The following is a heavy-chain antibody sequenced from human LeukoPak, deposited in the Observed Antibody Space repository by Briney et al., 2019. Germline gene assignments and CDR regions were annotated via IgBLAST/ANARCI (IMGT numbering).Heavy chain of an antibody. CDR2: ISSSSSYI. CDR3: ARDFRRGYSYGHDAFDI. CDR1: GFTFSNAW. J-gene: IGHJ3*02. D-gene: IGHD5-18*01. V-gene: IGHV3-21*01. Sequence: GGSLRLSCAASGFTFSNAWMNWVRQAPGKGLEWVSSISSSSSYIYYADSVKGRFTISRDNAKNSLYLQMNSLRAEDTAVYYCARDFRRGYSYGHDAFDIWGQGTMVTVSS.